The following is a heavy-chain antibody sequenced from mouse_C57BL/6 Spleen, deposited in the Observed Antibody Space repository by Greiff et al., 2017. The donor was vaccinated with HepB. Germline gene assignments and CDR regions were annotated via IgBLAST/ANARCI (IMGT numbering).Heavy chain of an antibody. CDR2: ISYDGSN. Sequence: EVKLEESGPGLVKPSQSLSLTCSVTGYSITSGYYWNWIRQFPGNKLEWMGYISYDGSNNYNPSLKNRISITRDTSKNQFFLKLNSVTTEDTATYYCARDNDGSWFAYWGQGTLVTVSA. V-gene: IGHV3-6*01. J-gene: IGHJ3*01. CDR3: ARDNDGSWFAY. CDR1: GYSITSGYY. D-gene: IGHD1-1*01.